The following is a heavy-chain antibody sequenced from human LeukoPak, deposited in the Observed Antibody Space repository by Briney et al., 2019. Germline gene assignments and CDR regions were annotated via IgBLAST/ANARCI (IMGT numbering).Heavy chain of an antibody. Sequence: GSLRLSCAASGFTVSSNYMSWVRQAPGKGLEWVSTLCPGGDTYYADSVRGRSTISRDNSKNTLFLQMNSLRAEDTAIYYCARAGRENLGRYYFDYWGQGTLVTVSS. D-gene: IGHD1-14*01. CDR1: GFTVSSNY. CDR3: ARAGRENLGRYYFDY. J-gene: IGHJ4*02. V-gene: IGHV3-53*01. CDR2: LCPGGDT.